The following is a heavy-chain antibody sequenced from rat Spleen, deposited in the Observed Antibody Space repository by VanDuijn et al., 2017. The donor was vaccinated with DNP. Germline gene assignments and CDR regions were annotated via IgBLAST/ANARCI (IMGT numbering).Heavy chain of an antibody. V-gene: IGHV5-31*01. J-gene: IGHJ4*01. CDR2: ITSSGGYT. CDR1: GFTFNYYW. D-gene: IGHD1-9*01. CDR3: MRGDYGNNRCAVDA. Sequence: EVQLMESGGDLVQPGRSLKLSCVASGFTFNYYWMTWIRQVPGKGLDWVASITSSGGYTYYPDSMMGRFTISRDNAKNTLYLQMNSLRSEDTATYYCMRGDYGNNRCAVDAWGRGTSVTVSS.